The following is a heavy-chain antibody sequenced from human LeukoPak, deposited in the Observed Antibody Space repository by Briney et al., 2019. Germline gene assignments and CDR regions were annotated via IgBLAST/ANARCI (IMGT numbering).Heavy chain of an antibody. V-gene: IGHV3-23*01. D-gene: IGHD3-22*01. CDR2: ISGSGGST. J-gene: IGHJ4*02. Sequence: GGSLRLSCAASGFTFSSYAMSWVRQAPGKGLEWVSGISGSGGSTYYADSVKGRFTISRDNSKNTLYLQMNSLRAEDTAVYYCARVMYYYDSSGYPYFDCWGQGTLVAVSS. CDR1: GFTFSSYA. CDR3: ARVMYYYDSSGYPYFDC.